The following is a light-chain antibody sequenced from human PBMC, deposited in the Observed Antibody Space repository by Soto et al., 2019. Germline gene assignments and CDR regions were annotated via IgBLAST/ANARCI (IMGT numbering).Light chain of an antibody. CDR2: GAS. Sequence: EIVLTQSPATLSLSPGETATLSCRASQSVGGDLAWYQQKPGQAPRLLIYGASSRAPGIPDRFSGSGSGTEFTLTISSLQSEDFAVYYCQQYNNWPQTFGQGTKVDIK. J-gene: IGKJ1*01. CDR1: QSVGGD. V-gene: IGKV3-15*01. CDR3: QQYNNWPQT.